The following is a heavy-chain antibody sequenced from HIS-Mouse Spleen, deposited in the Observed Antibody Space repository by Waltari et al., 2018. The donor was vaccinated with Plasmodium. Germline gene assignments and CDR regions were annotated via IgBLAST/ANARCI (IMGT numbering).Heavy chain of an antibody. CDR1: GGSFSGYY. CDR2: INHSGST. V-gene: IGHV4-34*01. J-gene: IGHJ4*02. Sequence: QVQLQQWGAGLLKPSETLSLTCAVYGGSFSGYYWSWIRQPPGKGLAWIGAINHSGSTDYNQAPKSRCTRAVDTSKNQLSLKLSSGTAAETAGYYCASSGSGSYDYWGQGTLVTVSS. CDR3: ASSGSGSYDY. D-gene: IGHD3-10*01.